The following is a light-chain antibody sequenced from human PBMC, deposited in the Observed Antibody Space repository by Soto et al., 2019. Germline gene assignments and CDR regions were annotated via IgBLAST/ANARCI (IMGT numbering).Light chain of an antibody. CDR1: QSVSSSS. Sequence: EIVLTQSPGTLSLPPGDSATLSCRASQSVSSSSLAWYQQKPGQAPRLLFFGVSNRAAGVPDRFGGSGSGTDFTLTISRLEPEDFAVYYCQQYGGSPLTFGGGTKVDIK. CDR3: QQYGGSPLT. CDR2: GVS. V-gene: IGKV3-20*01. J-gene: IGKJ4*01.